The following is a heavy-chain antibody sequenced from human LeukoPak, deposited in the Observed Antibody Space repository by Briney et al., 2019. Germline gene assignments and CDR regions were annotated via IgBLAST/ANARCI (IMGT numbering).Heavy chain of an antibody. CDR1: GFTFSDYN. CDR3: ARGGSSSPVISVH. J-gene: IGHJ4*02. Sequence: GGFLRLSCAASGFTFSDYNMNWVRQAPGKGLEWVSSITSSSSYMYYADSVKGRFTISRDNAGNSLYLQMNSLRAEDTAVYYCARGGSSSPVISVHWGQGTLVTVSS. V-gene: IGHV3-21*01. CDR2: ITSSSSYM. D-gene: IGHD6-6*01.